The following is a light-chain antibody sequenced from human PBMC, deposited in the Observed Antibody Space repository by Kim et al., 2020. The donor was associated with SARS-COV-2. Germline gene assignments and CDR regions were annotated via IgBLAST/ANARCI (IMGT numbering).Light chain of an antibody. CDR2: GTS. CDR3: QSYEGPLWT. CDR1: QTINNAF. V-gene: IGKV3-20*01. Sequence: EIVLTQSPGSLSLSLGERATLSCRASQTINNAFLTWYQQKPGQAPTLLMYGTSTRATGVPDRFSGSGSGTDFTLTISGLGPEDAAVYYCQSYEGPLWTFGRGTKVDIK. J-gene: IGKJ1*01.